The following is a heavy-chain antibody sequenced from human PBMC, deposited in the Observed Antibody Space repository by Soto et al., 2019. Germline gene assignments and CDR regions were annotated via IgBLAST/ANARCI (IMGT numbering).Heavy chain of an antibody. Sequence: QVQLVQSGAEVKKPGASVKVSCKASGYTFTSYNIAWVRQAPGQGLEWMGWISGHNGNRKYAPKLQGRVTMTTDTSTSTADMDLRSLRSDDTAVYYCARDHGGGITFEWGQGTLVTVSS. CDR3: ARDHGGGITFE. D-gene: IGHD3-16*01. CDR1: GYTFTSYN. V-gene: IGHV1-18*01. CDR2: ISGHNGNR. J-gene: IGHJ4*02.